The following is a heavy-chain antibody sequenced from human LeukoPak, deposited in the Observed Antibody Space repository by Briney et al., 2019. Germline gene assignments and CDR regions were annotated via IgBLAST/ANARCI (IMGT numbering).Heavy chain of an antibody. J-gene: IGHJ3*02. D-gene: IGHD5-18*01. CDR3: ARRIQLWLRAFDI. CDR1: GGSFSGYY. Sequence: SETLSLTCAVYGGSFSGYYWSWIRQPPGKGLEWIGEINHSGSTNYNPSLKSRVTISVDTSKNQFSLKLGSVTAADTAVYYCARRIQLWLRAFDIWGQGTMVTVSS. CDR2: INHSGST. V-gene: IGHV4-34*01.